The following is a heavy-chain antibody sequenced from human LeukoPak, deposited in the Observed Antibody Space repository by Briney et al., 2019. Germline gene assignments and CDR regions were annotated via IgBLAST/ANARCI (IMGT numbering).Heavy chain of an antibody. CDR3: ARHADSSGWQEMGWLDP. D-gene: IGHD6-19*01. J-gene: IGHJ5*02. V-gene: IGHV4-34*01. CDR1: GGSFSGYY. CDR2: INHSGST. Sequence: PSETLSLTCAVYGGSFSGYYWSLIRQPPGKGLEWIGEINHSGSTNYNPSLKSRVTISVDTSKNQFSLKLSSVTAADTAVYYCARHADSSGWQEMGWLDPWGQGTLVTVSS.